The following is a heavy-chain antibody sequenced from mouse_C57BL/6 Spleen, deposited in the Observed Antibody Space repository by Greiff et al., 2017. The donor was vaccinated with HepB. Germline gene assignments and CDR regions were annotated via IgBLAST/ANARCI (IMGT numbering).Heavy chain of an antibody. Sequence: DVKLQESGGGLVKPGGSLKLSCAASGFTFSDYGMHWVRQAPEKGLEWVAYISSGSSTIYYADTVKGRFTISRDNAKNTLFLQMTSLRSEDTAMYYCAREDGYAWFAYWGQGTLVTVSA. CDR3: AREDGYAWFAY. CDR1: GFTFSDYG. CDR2: ISSGSSTI. D-gene: IGHD2-2*01. J-gene: IGHJ3*01. V-gene: IGHV5-17*01.